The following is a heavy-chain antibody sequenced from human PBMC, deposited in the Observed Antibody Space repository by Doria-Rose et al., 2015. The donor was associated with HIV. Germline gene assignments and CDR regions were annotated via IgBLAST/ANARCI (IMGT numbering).Heavy chain of an antibody. CDR2: IFYTGST. CDR3: ARVLSGTYDY. D-gene: IGHD1-26*01. V-gene: IGHV4-59*01. CDR1: GGSISPYY. Sequence: QAQLQESGPGLVKPSETLSLTCSVSGGSISPYYWSWIRQPPGKGLEYIGDIFYTGSTNYSASLKSRVSISIDTSKNKFSLRLSSVTAADTAVYYCARVLSGTYDYWGQGTLVTVSS. J-gene: IGHJ4*02.